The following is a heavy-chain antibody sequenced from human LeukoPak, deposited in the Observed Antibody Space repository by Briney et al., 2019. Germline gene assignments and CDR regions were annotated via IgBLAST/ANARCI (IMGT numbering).Heavy chain of an antibody. J-gene: IGHJ4*02. CDR3: AGGTYYYDSSGYYYVIGSYYFDY. Sequence: SETLSLTCAVYGGSFSGYYWSWIRQPPGKGLEWIGEINHSGSTNYNPSLKSRVTISVDTSKNQFSLKLSSVTAADTAVYYCAGGTYYYDSSGYYYVIGSYYFDYWGQGTLVTVSS. CDR1: GGSFSGYY. CDR2: INHSGST. D-gene: IGHD3-22*01. V-gene: IGHV4-34*01.